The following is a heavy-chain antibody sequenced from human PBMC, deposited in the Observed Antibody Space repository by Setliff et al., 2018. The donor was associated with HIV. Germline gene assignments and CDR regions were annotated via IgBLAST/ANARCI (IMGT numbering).Heavy chain of an antibody. D-gene: IGHD6-13*01. CDR1: GFTFSTYA. CDR3: ATGGMAAAGPGGGHGLDV. J-gene: IGHJ6*02. Sequence: GGSLRLSCAPSGFTFSTYAMGWVRQAPGKGLEWVSTIGAVGGPTHYAESVKGRFTISRDSSKNTLSLQMSSLRAEDTALYYCATGGMAAAGPGGGHGLDVWGQGTTVTVSS. V-gene: IGHV3-23*01. CDR2: IGAVGGPT.